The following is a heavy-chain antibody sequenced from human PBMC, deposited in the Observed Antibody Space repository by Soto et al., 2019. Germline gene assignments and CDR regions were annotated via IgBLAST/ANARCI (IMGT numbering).Heavy chain of an antibody. Sequence: TLSLTCTVSGGSISSYYWSWIRQPPGKGLEWIGYIYYSGSTNYNPSLKSRVTISVDTSKNQFSLKLSAVTAADTAVYYCARLDSDSDTYYFDYWCQGTLVTVSS. CDR1: GGSISSYY. CDR3: ARLDSDSDTYYFDY. CDR2: IYYSGST. V-gene: IGHV4-59*01. J-gene: IGHJ4*02. D-gene: IGHD1-26*01.